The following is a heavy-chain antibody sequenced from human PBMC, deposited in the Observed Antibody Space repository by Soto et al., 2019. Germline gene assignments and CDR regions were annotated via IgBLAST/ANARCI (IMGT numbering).Heavy chain of an antibody. Sequence: QVQLQESGPGLVKPSQTLSLTCTVSGGSISSGGYYWSWIRQHPGKGLEWIGYIYYSGSTYYNPSLKSRVTRSVDTSKNQFSLKLSSVTAADTAVYYCARDKAVLWFGEPPYYCYYGMDVWGQGTTVTVSS. D-gene: IGHD3-10*01. J-gene: IGHJ6*02. V-gene: IGHV4-31*03. CDR3: ARDKAVLWFGEPPYYCYYGMDV. CDR1: GGSISSGGYY. CDR2: IYYSGST.